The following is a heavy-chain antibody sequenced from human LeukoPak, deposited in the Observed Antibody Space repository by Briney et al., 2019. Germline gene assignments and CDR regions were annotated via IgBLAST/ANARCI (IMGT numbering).Heavy chain of an antibody. Sequence: ASVKVSCKASGYTFTSYGISWVRQAPGQGLEWMGWISAYNGNTNYAQKLQGRVTMTTDTSTSTAYMELRSLRSDDTAVYYCARDEEEVVVPAARSDFWSGYYPLDYWGQGTLVTVSS. J-gene: IGHJ4*02. CDR3: ARDEEEVVVPAARSDFWSGYYPLDY. CDR2: ISAYNGNT. D-gene: IGHD3-3*01. V-gene: IGHV1-18*01. CDR1: GYTFTSYG.